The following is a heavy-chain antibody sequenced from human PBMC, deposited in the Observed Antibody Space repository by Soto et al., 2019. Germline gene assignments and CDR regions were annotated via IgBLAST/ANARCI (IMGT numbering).Heavy chain of an antibody. Sequence: ASVKVSCKASGYTFTSYAMHWVRQAPGQRLEWMGWINAGNGNTKYSQKFQGRVTITRDTSASTAYMELSSLRSEDTAVYYCASPRIAAAGTRYYYGMDVWGQGTTVTVSS. V-gene: IGHV1-3*01. J-gene: IGHJ6*02. CDR2: INAGNGNT. CDR1: GYTFTSYA. D-gene: IGHD6-13*01. CDR3: ASPRIAAAGTRYYYGMDV.